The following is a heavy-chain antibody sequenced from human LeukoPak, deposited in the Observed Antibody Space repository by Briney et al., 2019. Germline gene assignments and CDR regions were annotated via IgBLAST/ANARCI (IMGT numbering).Heavy chain of an antibody. CDR1: GGSFSGYY. V-gene: IGHV4-34*01. J-gene: IGHJ4*02. CDR3: ARGGVGDGYNSFDY. D-gene: IGHD5-24*01. Sequence: SETLSLTCAVYGGSFSGYYWSWIRQPPGKGLEWTGEINHSGSTNYNPSLKSRVTISVDTSKNQFSLKLSSVTAADTAVYYCARGGVGDGYNSFDYWGQGTLVTVSS. CDR2: INHSGST.